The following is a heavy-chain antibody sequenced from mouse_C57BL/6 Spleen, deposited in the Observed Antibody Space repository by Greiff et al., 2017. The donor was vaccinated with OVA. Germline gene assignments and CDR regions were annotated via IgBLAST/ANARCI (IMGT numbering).Heavy chain of an antibody. CDR3: AMFYYGTPFAY. D-gene: IGHD2-1*01. CDR1: GFTFSDYG. CDR2: ISSGSSTI. V-gene: IGHV5-17*01. Sequence: EVKLQESGGGLVKPGGSLKLSCAASGFTFSDYGMHWVRQAPEKGLEWVAYISSGSSTIYYADTVKGRFTISRDNAKNTLFLQMTSLRSEDTAMYYCAMFYYGTPFAYWGQGTLVTVSA. J-gene: IGHJ3*01.